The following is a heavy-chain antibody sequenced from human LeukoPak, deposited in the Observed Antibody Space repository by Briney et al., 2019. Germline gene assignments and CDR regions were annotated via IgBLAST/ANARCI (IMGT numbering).Heavy chain of an antibody. CDR1: GYTFTSYA. Sequence: ASVKVSCKASGYTFTSYAMNWVRQAPGQGLEWMGWINTNTGNPTYAQGFTGRFVFSLDTSVSTAYLQLSRLKAEDTAVYYCAIKSSIAVAGTGYYYYYMDVWGKGTTVTVSS. V-gene: IGHV7-4-1*02. D-gene: IGHD6-19*01. J-gene: IGHJ6*03. CDR2: INTNTGNP. CDR3: AIKSSIAVAGTGYYYYYMDV.